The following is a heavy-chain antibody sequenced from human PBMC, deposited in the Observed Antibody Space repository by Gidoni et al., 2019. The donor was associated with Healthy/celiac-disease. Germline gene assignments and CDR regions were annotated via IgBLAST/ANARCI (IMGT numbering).Heavy chain of an antibody. CDR2: IRSKAYGGTT. J-gene: IGHJ3*02. CDR1: GFTFGDYA. CDR3: TRDPGGYYYVDAFDI. D-gene: IGHD3-22*01. V-gene: IGHV3-49*03. Sequence: EVQLVESGGGLVQPGRSLRLSCTASGFTFGDYAMSWFRQAPGKGLEWVGFIRSKAYGGTTEYAASVKGRFTISRDDSKSIAYLQMNSLKTEDTAVYYCTRDPGGYYYVDAFDIWGQGTMVTVSS.